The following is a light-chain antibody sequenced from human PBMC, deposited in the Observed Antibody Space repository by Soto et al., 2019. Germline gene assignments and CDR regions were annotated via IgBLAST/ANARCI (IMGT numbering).Light chain of an antibody. CDR3: QQYNGYWT. J-gene: IGKJ1*01. CDR1: QSISDS. CDR2: EAS. Sequence: DIQMTQSPSTLSASVGDRVTITCRASQSISDSLAWYQQKPGKAPKLLIYEASSLKSGVPSRFSGSRSGTEYALTISSLRPDDFATYYCQQYNGYWTFGQGTKVEIK. V-gene: IGKV1-5*03.